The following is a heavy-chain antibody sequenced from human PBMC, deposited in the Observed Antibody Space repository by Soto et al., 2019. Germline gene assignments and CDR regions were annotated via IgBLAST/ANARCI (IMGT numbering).Heavy chain of an antibody. Sequence: QVQLVESGGGVVQPGRSLRLSCVASGFTFRKYGMHWVRQAPGKGLEWVALISYDGSNRYADSVKGRFTISRDNSKNTLYLQMNSLRAEDTAVYYCAKDLWGELTPPGYFDYWGQGTLVTVSS. CDR3: AKDLWGELTPPGYFDY. V-gene: IGHV3-30*18. J-gene: IGHJ4*02. CDR2: ISYDGSN. CDR1: GFTFRKYG. D-gene: IGHD1-7*01.